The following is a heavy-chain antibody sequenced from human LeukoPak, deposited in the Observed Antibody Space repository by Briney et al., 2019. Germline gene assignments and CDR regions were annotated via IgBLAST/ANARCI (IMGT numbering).Heavy chain of an antibody. J-gene: IGHJ6*03. CDR1: GYTFTGYY. CDR3: ARGLYSYGDYYYYMDV. V-gene: IGHV1-2*02. Sequence: ASVKVSCKASGYTFTGYYMHWVRQAPGQGLEWMGWSNPNSGGTNYAQKFQGRVTMTRDTSISTAYMELSRLRSDDTAVYYCARGLYSYGDYYYYMDVWGKGTTVTVSS. CDR2: SNPNSGGT. D-gene: IGHD5-18*01.